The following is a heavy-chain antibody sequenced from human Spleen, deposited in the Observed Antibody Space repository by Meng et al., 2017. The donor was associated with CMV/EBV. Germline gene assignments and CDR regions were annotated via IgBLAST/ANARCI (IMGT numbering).Heavy chain of an antibody. Sequence: ASVKVSCKASGYTFTRYAMNWVRQAPGQGLEWMGWISAYNGNTKYAQKLQDRVTMTTDTSTSIAYMELRSLRSDDTAVYYCARDTLNWNIDYWGQGTLVTVSS. CDR3: ARDTLNWNIDY. V-gene: IGHV1-18*01. D-gene: IGHD1/OR15-1a*01. CDR1: GYTFTRYA. J-gene: IGHJ4*02. CDR2: ISAYNGNT.